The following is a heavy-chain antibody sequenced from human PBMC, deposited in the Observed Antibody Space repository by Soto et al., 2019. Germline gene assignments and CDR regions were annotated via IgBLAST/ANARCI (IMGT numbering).Heavy chain of an antibody. CDR2: ISYDGRNE. CDR3: ARGSYGDYYYYYGMDV. V-gene: IGHV3-30*04. CDR1: RFIFSTYA. Sequence: QVQVVESGGGVVQPGRSLRLSCAASRFIFSTYAMHWVRQAPGKGLEWVAGISYDGRNEYYADSVRGRFTISRDNPRNTLYLEMHRLRDEDTAVYYCARGSYGDYYYYYGMDVWGQGTTVTVSS. J-gene: IGHJ6*02. D-gene: IGHD4-17*01.